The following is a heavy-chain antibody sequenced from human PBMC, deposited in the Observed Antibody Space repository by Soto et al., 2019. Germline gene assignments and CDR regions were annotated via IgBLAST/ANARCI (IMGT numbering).Heavy chain of an antibody. J-gene: IGHJ4*02. D-gene: IGHD2-21*02. CDR2: INAGNGNT. CDR1: GYTFTSYA. Sequence: QVKLVQSGAEVKKPGASVKVSCKASGYTFTSYAMHWVRQAPGQRLEWMGWINAGNGNTKYSQKFQGRVTITSDTSASTAYMELSSLRSEDTAVYYCARSIVVVTAADYWGQGTLVTVSS. V-gene: IGHV1-3*01. CDR3: ARSIVVVTAADY.